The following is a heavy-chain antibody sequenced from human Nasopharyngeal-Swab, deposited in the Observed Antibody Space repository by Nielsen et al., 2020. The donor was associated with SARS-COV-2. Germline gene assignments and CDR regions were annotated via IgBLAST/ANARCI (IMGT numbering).Heavy chain of an antibody. CDR1: GGSISSYY. V-gene: IGHV4-4*07. J-gene: IGHJ4*02. D-gene: IGHD2-2*01. CDR3: AMRQYCSSTSCHTTSDY. CDR2: IYTSGST. Sequence: SETLSLTCTVSGGSISSYYWSWIRQPAGKGLEWIGRIYTSGSTNYNPSLKSRVTMSVDTSKNQFSLKLSSVTAADTAVYYCAMRQYCSSTSCHTTSDYWGQGTLVTVSS.